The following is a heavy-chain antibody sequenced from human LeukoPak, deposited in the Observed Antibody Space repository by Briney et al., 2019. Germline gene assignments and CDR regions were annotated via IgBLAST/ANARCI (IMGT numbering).Heavy chain of an antibody. CDR3: AIESGRYSYGYLDY. Sequence: GRSLRLSCAASGFTFSSYGMHWVRQAPGKGLEWVAVISYDGSNKYYADSVKGRFTISRDNSKNTLYLQMNSLRAEDTAVYYCAIESGRYSYGYLDYWGQGTLVTVSS. V-gene: IGHV3-30*03. CDR2: ISYDGSNK. J-gene: IGHJ4*02. CDR1: GFTFSSYG. D-gene: IGHD5-18*01.